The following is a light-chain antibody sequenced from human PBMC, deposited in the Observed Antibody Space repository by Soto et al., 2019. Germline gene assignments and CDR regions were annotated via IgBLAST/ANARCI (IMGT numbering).Light chain of an antibody. J-gene: IGKJ1*01. CDR2: GAS. CDR1: QSVSNSY. CDR3: QQSPRT. V-gene: IGKV3-20*01. Sequence: EIVLTQSPGTLSLSPGERATLSCRASQSVSNSYLAWYQQKPGQAPRLLIYGASSRATGILDRFSGSGSGTDFTLTISRLEPEDFAVYYCQQSPRTFGQGTTVEIK.